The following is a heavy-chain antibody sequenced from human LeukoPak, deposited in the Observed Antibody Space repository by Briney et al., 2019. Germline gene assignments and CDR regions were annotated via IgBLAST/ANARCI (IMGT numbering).Heavy chain of an antibody. CDR3: ARGTIAVAGFDY. J-gene: IGHJ4*02. CDR1: GGSFSGYY. CDR2: INHSGST. V-gene: IGHV4-34*01. Sequence: SETLCLTCAVYGGSFSGYYWSWIRQPPGKGLEWIGEINHSGSTNYNPSLKSRVTISVDTSKNQFSLKLSSVTAADTAVYYCARGTIAVAGFDYWGQGTLVTVSS. D-gene: IGHD6-19*01.